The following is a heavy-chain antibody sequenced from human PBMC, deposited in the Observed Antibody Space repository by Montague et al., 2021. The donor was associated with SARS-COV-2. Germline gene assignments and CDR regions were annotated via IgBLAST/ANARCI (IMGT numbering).Heavy chain of an antibody. CDR2: IYYSGST. Sequence: SETLSLTCTVAGGSISSYYWSWIRQPPGKGLEWIGYIYYSGSTYCNPSLKSRVTISVDTSRNQFSLKLSSVTAADTAVYYCARVQGITMIVVVIGAFDIWGQGTMVTVSS. J-gene: IGHJ3*02. V-gene: IGHV4-59*06. CDR3: ARVQGITMIVVVIGAFDI. CDR1: GGSISSYY. D-gene: IGHD3-22*01.